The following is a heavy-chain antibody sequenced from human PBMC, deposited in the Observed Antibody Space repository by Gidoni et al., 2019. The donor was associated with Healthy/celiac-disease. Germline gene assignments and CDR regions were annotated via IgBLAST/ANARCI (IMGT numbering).Heavy chain of an antibody. V-gene: IGHV1-69*06. D-gene: IGHD2-21*01. CDR1: GGTFSSYA. Sequence: EVKKPGSSVKVSCKASGGTFSSYAISWVRQAPGQGLEGMGGIIPIFGTANYAQKFQGRVTITADKSTSTAYMERSSLRSEDTAVYYCARDLLCYWGGDCYGMDVWGQGTTVTVSS. CDR3: ARDLLCYWGGDCYGMDV. CDR2: IIPIFGTA. J-gene: IGHJ6*02.